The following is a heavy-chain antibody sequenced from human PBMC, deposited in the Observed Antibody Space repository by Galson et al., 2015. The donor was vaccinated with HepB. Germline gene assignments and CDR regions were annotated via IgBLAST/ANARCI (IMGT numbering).Heavy chain of an antibody. V-gene: IGHV1-69*13. Sequence: SVKVSCKASGGTFSSYAISWVRQAPGQGLEWMGGIIPIFGTANYTQKFQGRVTITADESTSTAYMELSSLRSEDTAVYYCARANGIKGYSNYGTRPDRHRTLTNYYYYGMDVWGQGTTVTVSS. CDR2: IIPIFGTA. J-gene: IGHJ6*02. D-gene: IGHD4-11*01. CDR3: ARANGIKGYSNYGTRPDRHRTLTNYYYYGMDV. CDR1: GGTFSSYA.